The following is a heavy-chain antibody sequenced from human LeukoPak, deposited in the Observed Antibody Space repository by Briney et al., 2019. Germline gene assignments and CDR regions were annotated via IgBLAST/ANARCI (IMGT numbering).Heavy chain of an antibody. J-gene: IGHJ6*03. V-gene: IGHV3-30*02. CDR3: AKDLTTLYYYYYMDV. D-gene: IGHD1/OR15-1a*01. CDR2: IRYDGSNK. Sequence: GGSLRLSCAASGFTFSSYGMHWVRQAPGKGLEWVAFIRYDGSNKYYADSVKGRFTISRDNSKNTLYLQMNSLRAEDTAVYYCAKDLTTLYYYYYMDVWGKGTTVTVSS. CDR1: GFTFSSYG.